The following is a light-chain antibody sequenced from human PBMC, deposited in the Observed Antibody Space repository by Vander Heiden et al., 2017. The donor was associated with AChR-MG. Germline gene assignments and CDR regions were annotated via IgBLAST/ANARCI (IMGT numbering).Light chain of an antibody. Sequence: SVALGQTVRITCQGDSLRTYSANWYQQKPGQAPVLVIYGKNHRPSGIPDRFSGSRSGNSTSLTITGAQVEDEADYYCNSRDTTTNHVVFGGGTKLTVL. CDR3: NSRDTTTNHVV. CDR2: GKN. CDR1: SLRTYS. J-gene: IGLJ2*01. V-gene: IGLV3-19*01.